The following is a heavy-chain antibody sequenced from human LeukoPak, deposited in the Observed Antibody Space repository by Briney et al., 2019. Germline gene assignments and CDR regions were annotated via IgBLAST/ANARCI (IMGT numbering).Heavy chain of an antibody. CDR2: ISYAGTNE. J-gene: IGHJ5*02. Sequence: GGSLRLSCAASGFTFSGFGMHWVRQAPGKGLEWVAIISYAGTNEYYADSVKGRFTISRDNSKNMLYLQMNSLRVEDTAVYFCAKDSGIAVPAGGWFDPWGQGILVTVSS. V-gene: IGHV3-30*18. CDR1: GFTFSGFG. CDR3: AKDSGIAVPAGGWFDP. D-gene: IGHD6-19*01.